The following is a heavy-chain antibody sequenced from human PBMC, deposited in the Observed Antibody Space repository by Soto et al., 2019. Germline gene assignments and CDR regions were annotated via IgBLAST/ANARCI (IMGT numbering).Heavy chain of an antibody. Sequence: EVQLVESGGGLVQPGRSLRLSCAASGFTFDDYAMHWVRQAPGKGLEWVSYITWNSVYTGYADSVKGRFIISRDNANNSLYLQMNSLKPEDTAFYYCAKALYGSSSSPIDFWGQGTLVTVSS. D-gene: IGHD6-13*01. CDR3: AKALYGSSSSPIDF. CDR2: ITWNSVYT. V-gene: IGHV3-9*01. CDR1: GFTFDDYA. J-gene: IGHJ4*02.